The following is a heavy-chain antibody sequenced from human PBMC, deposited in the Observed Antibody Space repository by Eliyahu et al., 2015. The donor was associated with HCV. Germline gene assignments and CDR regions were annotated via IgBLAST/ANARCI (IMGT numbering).Heavy chain of an antibody. Sequence: QVQLVESGGGVVQPGSSXRLSCAAXGFXSGAFDMXWVRQAPGKGREWVASIWFDGTKKLYGDALKGRFTISRDNSKNMVYLQMNTLRPEDTALYYCAKDFFGGPYGMDVWGQGTMVTVSS. CDR2: IWFDGTKK. V-gene: IGHV3-33*06. CDR3: AKDFFGGPYGMDV. J-gene: IGHJ6*02. CDR1: GFXSGAFD. D-gene: IGHD3-10*01.